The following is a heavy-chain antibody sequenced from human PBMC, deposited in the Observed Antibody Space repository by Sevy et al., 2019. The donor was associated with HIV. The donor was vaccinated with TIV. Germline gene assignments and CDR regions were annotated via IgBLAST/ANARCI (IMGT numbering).Heavy chain of an antibody. V-gene: IGHV3-7*03. CDR3: ARDFTLAYYYGSGSQYYFDY. J-gene: IGHJ4*02. D-gene: IGHD3-10*01. CDR1: RFSFSSYG. CDR2: IKQDGSEK. Sequence: GGSLRLSCAASRFSFSSYGMHWVRQAPGKGLEWVANIKQDGSEKYYVDSVKGRFTISRDNAKNSLYLQMNSLRAEDTAVYYCARDFTLAYYYGSGSQYYFDYWGQGTLVTVSS.